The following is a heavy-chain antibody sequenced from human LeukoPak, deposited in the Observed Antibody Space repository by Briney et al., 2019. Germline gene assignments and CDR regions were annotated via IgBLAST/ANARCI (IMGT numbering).Heavy chain of an antibody. CDR1: GFTFSSYG. J-gene: IGHJ4*02. D-gene: IGHD4-17*01. CDR3: ARFGTTVTRNY. CDR2: IRYDGSNK. V-gene: IGHV3-30*02. Sequence: GSLRLSCAASGFTFSSYGMHWVRQAPGKGLEWVAFIRYDGSNKYYADSVKGRFTISRDNAKNSLYLQMNSLRAEDTAVYYCARFGTTVTRNYWGQGTLVTVSS.